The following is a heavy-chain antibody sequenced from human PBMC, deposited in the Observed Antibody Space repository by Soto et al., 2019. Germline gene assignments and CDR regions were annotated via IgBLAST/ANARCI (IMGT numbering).Heavy chain of an antibody. J-gene: IGHJ3*02. Sequence: SVSNAWMNWVRQAPGKGLEWVGRIKSKTDGGTTDYAAPVKGRFIISRDDSKNTLYLQMNSLKTEDTAVYYCTTDFYYDSSGYPTIWGQGTMVTVSS. CDR1: SVSNAW. CDR3: TTDFYYDSSGYPTI. D-gene: IGHD3-22*01. CDR2: IKSKTDGGTT. V-gene: IGHV3-15*07.